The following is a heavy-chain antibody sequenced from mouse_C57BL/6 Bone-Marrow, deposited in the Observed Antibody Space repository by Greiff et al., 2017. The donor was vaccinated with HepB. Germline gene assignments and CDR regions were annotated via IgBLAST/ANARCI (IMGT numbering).Heavy chain of an antibody. CDR3: AVYGNDDY. CDR2: IYPGDGDT. Sequence: QVQLQQSGPELVKPGASVKISCKASGYAFSSSWMNWVKQRPGKGLEWIGRIYPGDGDTNYNGKFKGKATLTADKSSSTAYMQLSSLTSEDSAVYFCAVYGNDDYWGQGNTLTVSS. CDR1: GYAFSSSW. V-gene: IGHV1-82*01. D-gene: IGHD2-2*01. J-gene: IGHJ2*01.